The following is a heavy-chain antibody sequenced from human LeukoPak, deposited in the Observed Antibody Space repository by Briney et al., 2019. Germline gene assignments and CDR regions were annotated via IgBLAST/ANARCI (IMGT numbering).Heavy chain of an antibody. CDR1: GYTFTSYD. CDR2: MNPKSGNT. J-gene: IGHJ6*03. D-gene: IGHD6-19*01. CDR3: ARRAVDNSYYYYMDV. V-gene: IGHV1-8*03. Sequence: ASVKVSCKASGYTFTSYDINWVRQVTGQGLEWMGWMNPKSGNTGYAQKFQGRVTITRTTSISTAYMEVSSLRYEDTPVYYCARRAVDNSYYYYMDVWGKGTTVTVSS.